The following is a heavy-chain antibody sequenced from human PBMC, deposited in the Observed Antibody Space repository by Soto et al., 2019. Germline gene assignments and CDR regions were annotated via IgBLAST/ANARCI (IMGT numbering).Heavy chain of an antibody. CDR2: INPNSGGT. D-gene: IGHD2-15*01. J-gene: IGHJ5*02. CDR1: GYTFTGYY. Sequence: ASVKVSCKASGYTFTGYYIHWVRQAPGQGLEWMGWINPNSGGTNYAQKFQGRVNMTRRTSISTAYMELSRLRSGDTAIYYCASGRDTVLVLAPPRPRPVESGFDPWGQGTLVTVSS. CDR3: ASGRDTVLVLAPPRPRPVESGFDP. V-gene: IGHV1-2*02.